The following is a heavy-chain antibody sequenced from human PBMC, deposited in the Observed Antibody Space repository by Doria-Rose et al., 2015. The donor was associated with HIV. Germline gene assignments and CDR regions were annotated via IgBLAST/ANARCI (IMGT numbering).Heavy chain of an antibody. CDR2: IFSDDAG. CDR3: ARIKSSRWYHKYYLDF. V-gene: IGHV2-26*01. Sequence: QITLKESGPVLVKPTETLTLTCTVSGVSLSSPGMGVSWIRQPPGKALEWLANIFSDDAGSYITSLKSRLAISSGTSKSQVVHTMTDMDPVDTATYYCARIKSSRWYHKYYLDFWGQGTLGIVSA. J-gene: IGHJ4*02. CDR1: GVSLSSPGMG. D-gene: IGHD6-13*01.